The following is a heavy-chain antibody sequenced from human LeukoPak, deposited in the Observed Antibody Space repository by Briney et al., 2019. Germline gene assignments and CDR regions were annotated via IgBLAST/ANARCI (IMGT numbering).Heavy chain of an antibody. CDR3: ARAYNPMYYDFWSGPNWFDP. J-gene: IGHJ5*02. D-gene: IGHD3-3*01. V-gene: IGHV3-23*01. CDR2: INTSGGTT. Sequence: GGSLRLSCAASGFSFSSYGISWVRQAPGKGLEWVSTINTSGGTTYYADSVKGRFTVSRDNSKNTLYLQMGSLRAEDMAVYYCARAYNPMYYDFWSGPNWFDPWGQGTLVTVSS. CDR1: GFSFSSYG.